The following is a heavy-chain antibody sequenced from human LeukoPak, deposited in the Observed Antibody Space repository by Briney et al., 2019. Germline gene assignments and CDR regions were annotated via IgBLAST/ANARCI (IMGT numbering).Heavy chain of an antibody. D-gene: IGHD3-3*01. J-gene: IGHJ6*02. Sequence: RPGGSLRLSCEASGFTFSNYAMSWVRQAPGKGLEWVAVIWYDGSNKCYADSVKGRFTISRDNSKNTLYLQMNSLRAEDTAVYYCARGFYDFWSGPSAMDVWGQGTTVTVSS. CDR2: IWYDGSNK. CDR1: GFTFSNYA. V-gene: IGHV3-33*08. CDR3: ARGFYDFWSGPSAMDV.